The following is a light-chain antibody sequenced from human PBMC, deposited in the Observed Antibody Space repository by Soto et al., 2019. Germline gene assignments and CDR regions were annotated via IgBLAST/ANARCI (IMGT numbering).Light chain of an antibody. CDR3: CSYAGSNYV. CDR2: EGS. J-gene: IGLJ1*01. Sequence: QSALTQPASVSGSPGQSITISCTGTSSDVGSYNLVSWYQQHPGKAPKLMIYEGSKRPSGVSNRFPGSKSGNTASLTISGLQAEDEADYYCCSYAGSNYVFGTGTKLTVL. V-gene: IGLV2-23*01. CDR1: SSDVGSYNL.